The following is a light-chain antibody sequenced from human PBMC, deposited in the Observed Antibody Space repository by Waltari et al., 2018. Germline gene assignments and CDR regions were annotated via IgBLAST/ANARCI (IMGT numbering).Light chain of an antibody. Sequence: DIQMSQSPSCLYASVGDRVPINCRASQGISSYLNWYQQKPGKAPKLLIYYANSLASGVPSRFSGSGSGTEFTLTISSLQPEDFATYYCQQGNSYPFTFGPGTKLDIK. CDR3: QQGNSYPFT. V-gene: IGKV1-9*01. J-gene: IGKJ3*01. CDR2: YAN. CDR1: QGISSY.